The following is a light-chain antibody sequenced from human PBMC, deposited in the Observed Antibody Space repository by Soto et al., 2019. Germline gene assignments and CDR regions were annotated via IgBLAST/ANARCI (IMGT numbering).Light chain of an antibody. V-gene: IGKV3-15*01. CDR1: QSVSNN. CDR3: QQYNDWPPIT. Sequence: EIMMTQSPATLSVSPGERATVSCRASQSVSNNLAWYQQKPGHAPRLLIYYASTRATGIPARFSGSGSGTEFTLTISSLQSEDFALYYCQQYNDWPPITFGQGTRLEMK. CDR2: YAS. J-gene: IGKJ5*01.